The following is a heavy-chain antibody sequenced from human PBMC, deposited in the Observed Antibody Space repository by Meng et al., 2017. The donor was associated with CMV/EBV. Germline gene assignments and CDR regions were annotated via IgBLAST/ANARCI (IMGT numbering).Heavy chain of an antibody. V-gene: IGHV3-66*02. CDR3: TRTIVATSIDYFDY. CDR1: GFTVSTTY. Sequence: LSLTCAASGFTVSTTYMSWVRQSPGKGLEWASVIYSGGSTYYPDSLRGRFTISRDNSKNTLYLQMSSLRAEDTAVYYCTRTIVATSIDYFDYWGQGTLVTVSS. D-gene: IGHD5-12*01. J-gene: IGHJ4*02. CDR2: IYSGGST.